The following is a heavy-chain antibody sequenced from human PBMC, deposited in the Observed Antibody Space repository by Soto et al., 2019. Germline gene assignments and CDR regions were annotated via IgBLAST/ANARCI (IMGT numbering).Heavy chain of an antibody. Sequence: SETLSLTCTVSGGSISSGENFWNWIRQSPGKGLEWIGYIHHSGSTYYNPSLKSRLTISVDTSKNQISLKLNSVTAADTAVYYCARDTGTYPYYFDYWGQGTLVTV. CDR3: ARDTGTYPYYFDY. D-gene: IGHD1-26*01. CDR1: GGSISSGENF. J-gene: IGHJ4*02. CDR2: IHHSGST. V-gene: IGHV4-30-4*01.